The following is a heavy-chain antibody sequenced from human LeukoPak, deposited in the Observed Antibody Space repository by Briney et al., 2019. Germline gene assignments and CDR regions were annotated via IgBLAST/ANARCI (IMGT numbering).Heavy chain of an antibody. CDR3: ATTLHSGYYDLY. D-gene: IGHD3-22*01. J-gene: IGHJ4*02. V-gene: IGHV3-23*01. CDR1: GFTFSSSA. Sequence: LGGSLRLSCAASGFTFSSSAMSWVRQAPGKGLEWVSGIGGSGAGTYYAVSVKGRFTISRDNSKNTLYLQMNSLRAEDTAVYYCATTLHSGYYDLYWGQGTLVTVSS. CDR2: IGGSGAGT.